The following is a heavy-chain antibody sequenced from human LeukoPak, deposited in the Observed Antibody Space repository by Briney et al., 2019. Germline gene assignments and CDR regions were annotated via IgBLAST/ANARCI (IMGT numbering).Heavy chain of an antibody. D-gene: IGHD1-26*01. CDR3: AKDGRFSGSPYFYYMDV. CDR1: GFTFGVYS. V-gene: IGHV3-9*01. Sequence: GGSLRLSRVASGFTFGVYSMHWVRQVPGKGLEWVSGVNWNGGSIGYADSVKGRFTISRDNAKNPLYLQMNSLRAEDTALYYCAKDGRFSGSPYFYYMDVWGKGTTITVS. J-gene: IGHJ6*03. CDR2: VNWNGGSI.